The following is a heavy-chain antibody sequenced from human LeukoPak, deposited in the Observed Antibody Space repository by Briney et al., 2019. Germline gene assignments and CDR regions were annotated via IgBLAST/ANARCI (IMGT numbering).Heavy chain of an antibody. D-gene: IGHD2-15*01. V-gene: IGHV4-34*01. J-gene: IGHJ4*02. CDR2: INHISTT. CDR3: ARMWFYSGSFSFDY. Sequence: SETLSLTCGVYDGSFSTYNWTWIRQPPGQGLEWIGQINHISTTKYHPSLASRVTLSVDTSKNQFSLRRTSVAAADTAVYYCARMWFYSGSFSFDYWGQGILVTVSS. CDR1: DGSFSTYN.